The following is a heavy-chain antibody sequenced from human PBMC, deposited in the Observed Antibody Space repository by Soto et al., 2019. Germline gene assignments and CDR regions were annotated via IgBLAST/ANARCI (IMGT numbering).Heavy chain of an antibody. J-gene: IGHJ4*02. CDR3: ARNPEEMATTTGGWDY. V-gene: IGHV3-30-3*01. CDR1: GFTFSSYA. CDR2: ISYDGSNK. D-gene: IGHD5-12*01. Sequence: QVQLVESGVGVVQPGRSLRLSCASSGFTFSSYAMHWVRHAPGKVLEWVAVISYDGSNKYYADSEKGRFTIYRDNSKNTLYLKMNSLRAEDTAVYYCARNPEEMATTTGGWDYCGQGTLVTVSA.